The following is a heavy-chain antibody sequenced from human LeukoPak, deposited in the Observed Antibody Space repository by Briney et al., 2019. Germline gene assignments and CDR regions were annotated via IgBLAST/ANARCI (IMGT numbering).Heavy chain of an antibody. J-gene: IGHJ4*02. CDR2: LNPNSGDT. Sequence: ASVKVSCKASGYAFTTYDINWVRQATGQGPEWMGWLNPNSGDTGYARKFQDRGTVTRNISISTAYMELSSLTSEDTAIYYCVRGLGFCRDSTCYSGAGDHWGQGTLVTVSS. D-gene: IGHD2-15*01. V-gene: IGHV1-8*03. CDR3: VRGLGFCRDSTCYSGAGDH. CDR1: GYAFTTYD.